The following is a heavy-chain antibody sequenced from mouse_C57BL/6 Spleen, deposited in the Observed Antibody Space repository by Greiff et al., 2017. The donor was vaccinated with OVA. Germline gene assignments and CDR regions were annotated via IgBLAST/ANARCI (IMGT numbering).Heavy chain of an antibody. CDR2: IDPSDSET. CDR3: ARDVHFDV. J-gene: IGHJ1*03. V-gene: IGHV1-52*01. CDR1: GYTFTSYW. Sequence: VQLQQPGAELVRPGSSVKLSCKASGYTFTSYWMHWVKQRPIQGLEWIGNIDPSDSETHSNQKFKDKATLTVDKSSRTAYMQLSSLTSEDSAVYYCARDVHFDVWGTGTTVTVSS.